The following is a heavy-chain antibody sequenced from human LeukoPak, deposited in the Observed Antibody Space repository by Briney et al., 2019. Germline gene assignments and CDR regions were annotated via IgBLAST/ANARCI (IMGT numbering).Heavy chain of an antibody. CDR2: ISWNSGSI. CDR1: GFTFDDYA. J-gene: IGHJ4*02. V-gene: IGHV3-9*01. Sequence: GGSLRLSCAASGFTFDDYAMHWVRQAPGKGLEWVSGISWNSGSIGYADSVKGRFTISRDNAKNSLYLQMNSLRAEDTALYYCAKDQEQLVRNPDYWGQGTLVTVSS. CDR3: AKDQEQLVRNPDY. D-gene: IGHD6-13*01.